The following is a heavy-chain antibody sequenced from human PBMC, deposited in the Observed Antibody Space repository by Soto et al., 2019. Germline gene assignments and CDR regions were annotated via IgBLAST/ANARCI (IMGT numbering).Heavy chain of an antibody. D-gene: IGHD6-19*01. CDR3: ASHSSGQLVGYYYYGMDV. Sequence: QVQLVQSGAEVKKPGSSVKVSCKASGGTFSGYAISWVRQAPGQGLEWMGGIIPIFGTADYAQKFQGRVTSTADESTSTAYMELSSLRSEATAVYYCASHSSGQLVGYYYYGMDVWGQGTTVTVSS. J-gene: IGHJ6*02. V-gene: IGHV1-69*12. CDR2: IIPIFGTA. CDR1: GGTFSGYA.